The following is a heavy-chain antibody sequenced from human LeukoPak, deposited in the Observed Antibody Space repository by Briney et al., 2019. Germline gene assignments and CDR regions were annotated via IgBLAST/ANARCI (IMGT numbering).Heavy chain of an antibody. D-gene: IGHD2-2*01. CDR3: ARGYCSSTSCYAGDY. CDR2: INPNSGGT. V-gene: IGHV1-2*02. Sequence: ASVKVSCKASGYTFTGYYMHWVRQAPGQGLEWMGWINPNSGGTNYAQKFQGRVTMTRDTSISTAYMELSRLRSDDTAVYYCARGYCSSTSCYAGDYWGQGTLVTVSS. J-gene: IGHJ4*02. CDR1: GYTFTGYY.